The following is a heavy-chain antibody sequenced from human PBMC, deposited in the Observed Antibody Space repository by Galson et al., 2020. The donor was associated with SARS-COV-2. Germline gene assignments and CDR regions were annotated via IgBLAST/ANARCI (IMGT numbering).Heavy chain of an antibody. Sequence: SETLSLTCTVSGYSISSGYYWGWIRQPPGKGLEWIGSIYHSGSTYYNPSLKSRVTISVDTSKNQFSLKLSSVTAADTAVYYCAREGSGSYHIFDYWGQGTLVTVSS. CDR3: AREGSGSYHIFDY. CDR1: GYSISSGYY. J-gene: IGHJ4*02. CDR2: IYHSGST. V-gene: IGHV4-38-2*02. D-gene: IGHD1-26*01.